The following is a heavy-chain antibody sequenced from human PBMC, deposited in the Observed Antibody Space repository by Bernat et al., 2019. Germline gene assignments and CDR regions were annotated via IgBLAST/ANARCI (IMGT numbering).Heavy chain of an antibody. CDR2: ISSSGSTI. J-gene: IGHJ4*02. Sequence: EVQLVESGGGLVKPGGSLRLSCAASGFTFSSYEMNWVRQAPGKGLEWVSYISSSGSTIYYADSVKRRFTISRDNAKNSLYLQMNSLRAEDTAVYYCARETVVAATRIQTLDYWGQGTLVTVSS. CDR3: ARETVVAATRIQTLDY. CDR1: GFTFSSYE. V-gene: IGHV3-48*03. D-gene: IGHD2-15*01.